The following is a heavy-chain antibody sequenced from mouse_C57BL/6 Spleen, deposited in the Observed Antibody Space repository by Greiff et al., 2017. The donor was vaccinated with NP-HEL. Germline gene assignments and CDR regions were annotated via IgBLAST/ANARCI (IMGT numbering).Heavy chain of an antibody. Sequence: EVKLVESGGGLVKPGGSLKLSCAASGFTFSDYGMHWVRQAPEKGLEWVAYISSGSSTIYYADTVKGRFTISRDNAKNTLFLQMTSLRSEDTAMDYCARTPHYYGSSYPKWYFDVWGTGTTVTVSS. D-gene: IGHD1-1*01. CDR1: GFTFSDYG. J-gene: IGHJ1*03. CDR2: ISSGSSTI. V-gene: IGHV5-17*01. CDR3: ARTPHYYGSSYPKWYFDV.